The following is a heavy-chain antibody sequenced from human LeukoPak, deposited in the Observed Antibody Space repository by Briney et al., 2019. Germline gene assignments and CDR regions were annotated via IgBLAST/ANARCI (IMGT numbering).Heavy chain of an antibody. D-gene: IGHD3-22*01. V-gene: IGHV3-30-3*01. CDR1: GFTFSIFA. CDR2: ISDDGTNI. CDR3: ARDSSDFDF. J-gene: IGHJ4*02. Sequence: PGRSLRLSCAASGFTFSIFAMQWVRQAPGEGLEWMAFISDDGTNIYYADSVKGRFTVSRDNSKNTLFLQMNSLRREDTAVSYCARDSSDFDFWGQGTLVTVSS.